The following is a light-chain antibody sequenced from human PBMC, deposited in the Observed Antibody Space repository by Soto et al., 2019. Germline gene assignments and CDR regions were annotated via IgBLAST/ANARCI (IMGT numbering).Light chain of an antibody. CDR1: NSDVGGYNF. J-gene: IGLJ1*01. V-gene: IGLV2-14*01. CDR3: SSYTSRSIPYV. Sequence: QSALTQPASVSGSPGQSITISCTGTNSDVGGYNFVSWYHQHPGKAPKLITFDVSTRPSGVSNRFSGSKSGNTASLNISGLQAEDEADYYFSSYTSRSIPYVFGIGTKLTVL. CDR2: DVS.